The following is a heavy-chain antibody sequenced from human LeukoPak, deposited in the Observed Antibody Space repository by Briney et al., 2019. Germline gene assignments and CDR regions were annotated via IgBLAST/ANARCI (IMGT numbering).Heavy chain of an antibody. CDR2: IRYDGSNK. CDR1: GFTFSSYG. J-gene: IGHJ4*02. Sequence: GGSLRLSCAASGFTFSSYGMHWVRQAPGKGLEWVAFIRYDGSNKYYADSVKGRFTISRDNSKNTLYLQMNSLRAEDTAVYYCARDDGWELRHFDYWGQGTLVTVSS. D-gene: IGHD1-26*01. V-gene: IGHV3-30*02. CDR3: ARDDGWELRHFDY.